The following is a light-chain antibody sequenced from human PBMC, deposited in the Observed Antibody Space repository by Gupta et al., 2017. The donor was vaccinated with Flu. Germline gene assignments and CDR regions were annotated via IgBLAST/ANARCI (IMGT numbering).Light chain of an antibody. CDR1: QSVSSN. V-gene: IGKV3-15*01. CDR2: GAS. J-gene: IGKJ1*01. Sequence: ERVLTQTPATLSVSPGERATLSCRASQSVSSNLAWYQQKPGQAPKLLIYGASNRATGIPARFSGSGSGTEFTLTISSLQSEDFAVYYCQQYNNWLWTFGQGTKVEIK. CDR3: QQYNNWLWT.